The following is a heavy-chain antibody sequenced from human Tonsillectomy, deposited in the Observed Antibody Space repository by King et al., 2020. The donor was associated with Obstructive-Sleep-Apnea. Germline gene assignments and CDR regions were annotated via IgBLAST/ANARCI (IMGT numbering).Heavy chain of an antibody. V-gene: IGHV3-21*01. D-gene: IGHD2/OR15-2a*01. CDR2: ISTTSSYI. J-gene: IGHJ6*02. Sequence: EVQLVESGGGLVKPGGSLRLSCAASGFTFSSYSINWVRQSPGKGLVLGASISTTSSYISYADSVKGRFTISRDNAKNSLYLQLNSLRAEDSAVYYCARVFLWGGYYGMDVWGQGTTVTVSS. CDR1: GFTFSSYS. CDR3: ARVFLWGGYYGMDV.